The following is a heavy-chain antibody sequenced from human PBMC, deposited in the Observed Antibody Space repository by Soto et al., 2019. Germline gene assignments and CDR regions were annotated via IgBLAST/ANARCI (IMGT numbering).Heavy chain of an antibody. D-gene: IGHD2-2*01. CDR3: ARGKYGPAPGDWFDP. Sequence: GASVKVSCKASGGTFSSYAISWVRQAPGQGLEWMGGIIPIFGTANYAQKFQGRVTITADESTSTAYMELSSLRSEDTAVYYCARGKYGPAPGDWFDPWGQGTLVTVYS. CDR2: IIPIFGTA. V-gene: IGHV1-69*13. J-gene: IGHJ5*02. CDR1: GGTFSSYA.